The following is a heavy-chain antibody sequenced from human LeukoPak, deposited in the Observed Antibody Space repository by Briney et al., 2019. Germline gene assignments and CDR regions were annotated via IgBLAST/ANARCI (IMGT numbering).Heavy chain of an antibody. D-gene: IGHD3-10*01. CDR1: VFTFSSYE. CDR3: ARGDRSTMATLDY. J-gene: IGHJ4*02. V-gene: IGHV3-48*03. CDR2: ISSSGGLI. Sequence: GGALILSCAASVFTFSSYEMNWVRQAPGKGLEWISYISSSGGLIYYADSVKGRFTISIDNAKKSWYLQMNSLRAEDTALYYCARGDRSTMATLDYWGQGTLVTVSS.